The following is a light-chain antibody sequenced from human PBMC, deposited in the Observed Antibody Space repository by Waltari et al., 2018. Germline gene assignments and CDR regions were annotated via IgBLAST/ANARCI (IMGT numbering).Light chain of an antibody. CDR1: SSNIGRNS. CDR2: TNI. Sequence: QSVLTQPPSASGTPGQRVTISCSGSSSNIGRNSVNWYPQFPGTAPKLLIYTNIQRPAVVPDRFSGSESGTSASLAISGLRSEDEADYYWAAWDDSLTGLWVFGGGTKLTVL. CDR3: AAWDDSLTGLWV. J-gene: IGLJ3*02. V-gene: IGLV1-44*01.